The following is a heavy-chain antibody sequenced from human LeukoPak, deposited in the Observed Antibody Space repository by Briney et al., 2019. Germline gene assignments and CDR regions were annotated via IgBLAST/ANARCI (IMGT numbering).Heavy chain of an antibody. CDR3: ARDGWYSGSYDAFDV. CDR1: GFTFSSYG. Sequence: PGGSLRLSCAASGFTFSSYGMHWVRQAPGKGLEWVAFIRYDGSNKYYADSVKGRFTISRDNSKNTLYLQMNSLRAEDTAVYYCARDGWYSGSYDAFDVWGQGTMVTVSS. CDR2: IRYDGSNK. D-gene: IGHD1-26*01. V-gene: IGHV3-30*02. J-gene: IGHJ3*01.